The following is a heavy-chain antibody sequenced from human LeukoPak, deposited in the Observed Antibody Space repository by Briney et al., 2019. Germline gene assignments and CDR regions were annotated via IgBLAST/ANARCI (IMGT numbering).Heavy chain of an antibody. CDR3: ARDVNIVATNAGGMDV. V-gene: IGHV4-59*01. CDR1: GGSISSYY. D-gene: IGHD5-12*01. Sequence: SETLSLTCTVSGGSISSYYWSWIRQPPGKGLEWIGYIYYSGSTNYNPSLKSRVTISVDTSKNQFSLKLSSVTAADTAVYYCARDVNIVATNAGGMDVWGQGTTVTVSS. J-gene: IGHJ6*02. CDR2: IYYSGST.